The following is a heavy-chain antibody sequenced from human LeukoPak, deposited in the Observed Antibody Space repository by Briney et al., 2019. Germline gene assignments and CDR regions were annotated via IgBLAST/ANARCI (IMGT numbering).Heavy chain of an antibody. CDR1: GGSISSYY. CDR2: IYYSGST. CDR3: ARWDTAMAHFDY. D-gene: IGHD5-18*01. V-gene: IGHV4-59*08. J-gene: IGHJ4*02. Sequence: TSETLSLTCIVSGGSISSYYWSWIRQPAGKGLEWIGYIYYSGSTNYNPSLKSRVTISVDTSKNQFSLKLSSVTAADTAVYYCARWDTAMAHFDYWGQGTLVTVSS.